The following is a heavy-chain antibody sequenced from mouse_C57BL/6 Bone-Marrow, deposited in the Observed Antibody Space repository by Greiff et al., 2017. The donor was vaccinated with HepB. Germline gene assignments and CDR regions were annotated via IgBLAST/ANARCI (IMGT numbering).Heavy chain of an antibody. CDR2: IYPGSGST. V-gene: IGHV1-55*01. J-gene: IGHJ1*03. D-gene: IGHD1-1*01. CDR1: GYTFTSYW. Sequence: QVQLQQPGAELVKPGASVKMSCKASGYTFTSYWITWVKQRPGQGLEWIGEIYPGSGSTNYNEKFKSKATLTVDTSSSTAYMQLSSLTSEVSAVYYCARRAPTTTVGYFDVWGTGTTVTVAS. CDR3: ARRAPTTTVGYFDV.